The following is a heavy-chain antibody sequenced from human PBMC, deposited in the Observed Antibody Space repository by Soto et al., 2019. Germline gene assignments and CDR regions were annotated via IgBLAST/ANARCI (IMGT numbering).Heavy chain of an antibody. Sequence: PSETLSLTCTVSGGSISSYYWIWIRQPPGKGLEWIGYIYYSGSTNYNPSLKSRVTISVDTSKNQFSLKLSSVTAADTAVYYCARDLSTDFPHNWFDPWGQGTLVTVSS. J-gene: IGHJ5*02. CDR1: GGSISSYY. V-gene: IGHV4-59*01. CDR3: ARDLSTDFPHNWFDP. CDR2: IYYSGST.